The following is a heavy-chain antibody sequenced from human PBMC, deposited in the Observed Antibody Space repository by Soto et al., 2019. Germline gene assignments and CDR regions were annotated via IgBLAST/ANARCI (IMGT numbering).Heavy chain of an antibody. D-gene: IGHD1-26*01. Sequence: GGSLRLSCAASGFIFSKAWMNWVRQAPGKGLEWVGRIKSKSDGGTTDCAAPVKGRFTLSRDDSKNTLYLQMTSLKIEDTAVYYCTTDQPWEIRRPTWGQGTLVTVSS. CDR2: IKSKSDGGTT. CDR1: GFIFSKAW. V-gene: IGHV3-15*07. CDR3: TTDQPWEIRRPT. J-gene: IGHJ4*02.